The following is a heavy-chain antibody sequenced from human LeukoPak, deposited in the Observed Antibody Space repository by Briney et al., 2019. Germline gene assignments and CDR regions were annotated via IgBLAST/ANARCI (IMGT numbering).Heavy chain of an antibody. V-gene: IGHV4-30-4*01. D-gene: IGHD1-14*01. CDR3: ARDQATTYYYYGMDV. CDR2: IYYSGST. CDR1: GGSISSGDYY. J-gene: IGHJ6*02. Sequence: SQTLSLTCTVSGGSISSGDYYWSWIRQPPGRGLEWIVYIYYSGSTYYNPSLKSRVTISVDTSKNQFSLKLSSVTAADTAVYYCARDQATTYYYYGMDVWGQGTTVTVSS.